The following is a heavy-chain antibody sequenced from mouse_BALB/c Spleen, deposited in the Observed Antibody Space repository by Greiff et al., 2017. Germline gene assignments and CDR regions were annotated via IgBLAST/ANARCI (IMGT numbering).Heavy chain of an antibody. CDR2: IYPGDGDT. CDR3: ARAVLRPAMDY. CDR1: GFAFSSYW. V-gene: IGHV1-80*01. Sequence: VKLVESGAELVRPSPSVSISCKVSGFAFSSYWLNWVKQRPGQGLEWMGQIYPGDGDTNYNGKFKGKATLTADKSSSTAYMQLSSLTTEDSAVYFCARAVLRPAMDYWGQGTSVTVSS. D-gene: IGHD6-1*01. J-gene: IGHJ4*01.